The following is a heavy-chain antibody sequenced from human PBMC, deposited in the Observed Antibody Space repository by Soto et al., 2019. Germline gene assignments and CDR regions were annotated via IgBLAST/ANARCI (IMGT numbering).Heavy chain of an antibody. CDR2: ISYDRSNK. CDR1: GFTFSSYC. D-gene: IGHD6-19*01. CDR3: AKGHYSSGSWFDP. J-gene: IGHJ5*02. Sequence: PGGSLRFSCAASGFTFSSYCMHWVRQGPGKGLECVAVISYDRSNKYYADSVKGRFTISRGNSKNTLYLQMNSLRAEDTAVYYCAKGHYSSGSWFDPWGQGTLVTVPQ. V-gene: IGHV3-30*18.